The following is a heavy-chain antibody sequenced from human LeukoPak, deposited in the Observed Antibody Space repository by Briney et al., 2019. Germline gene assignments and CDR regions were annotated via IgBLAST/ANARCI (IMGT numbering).Heavy chain of an antibody. J-gene: IGHJ4*02. Sequence: GGSLRLSCAASGFTVSSNYMSWVRQAPGKGLEWVSDIYSGGSTYYADSVEGRFTISRDNSKNTLYLQMNSLRAEDTAVYYCARVSPEVTLDYWGQGTLVTVSS. V-gene: IGHV3-53*01. CDR2: IYSGGST. CDR3: ARVSPEVTLDY. CDR1: GFTVSSNY. D-gene: IGHD2-21*02.